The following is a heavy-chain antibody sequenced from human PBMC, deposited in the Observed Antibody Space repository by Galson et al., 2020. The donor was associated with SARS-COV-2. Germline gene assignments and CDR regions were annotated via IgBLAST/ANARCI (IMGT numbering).Heavy chain of an antibody. CDR2: TYYRSKWYN. Sequence: SQTLSLTCAISGDSVSSNSAAWNWIRQSPSRGLEWLGRTYYRSKWYNDYAVSVKSRITINPDTSKNQFSLQLNSVTPEDTAVYYCARTDFGATPHYYYYFYGMDVWGQGTTVTVAS. CDR3: ARTDFGATPHYYYYFYGMDV. CDR1: GDSVSSNSAA. V-gene: IGHV6-1*01. D-gene: IGHD3-10*01. J-gene: IGHJ6*02.